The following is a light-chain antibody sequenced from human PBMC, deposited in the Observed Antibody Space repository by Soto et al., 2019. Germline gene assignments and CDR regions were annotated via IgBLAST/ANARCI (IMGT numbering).Light chain of an antibody. J-gene: IGKJ4*01. CDR3: QQSYSIPLT. Sequence: DIQMTQSPSSLSASVGDRVTITCRASQNIDYYLNWYQHKPGTTPKLLIFTASTLQSGVPSRFSGSGYGTEFPLTISSLQPEDFTTYFCQQSYSIPLTFGGGTKVEI. CDR2: TAS. V-gene: IGKV1-39*01. CDR1: QNIDYY.